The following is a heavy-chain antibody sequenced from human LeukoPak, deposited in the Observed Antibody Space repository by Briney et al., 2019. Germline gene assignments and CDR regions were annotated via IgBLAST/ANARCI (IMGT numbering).Heavy chain of an antibody. J-gene: IGHJ4*02. CDR3: ARGTGTLGSLGH. Sequence: GGSLRLSCAASGFTFSSYWMHWVRQAPGRGLVWVSRINTDGSSTSYADSVKGRFTISRDNAKNTLYLQMNSLRAEDTAVYYCARGTGTLGSLGHWGQGTLVTVSS. V-gene: IGHV3-74*01. CDR2: INTDGSST. D-gene: IGHD1-1*01. CDR1: GFTFSSYW.